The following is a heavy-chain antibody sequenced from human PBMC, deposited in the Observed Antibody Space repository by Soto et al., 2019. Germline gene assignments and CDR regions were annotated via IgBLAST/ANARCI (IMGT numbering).Heavy chain of an antibody. D-gene: IGHD1-20*01. V-gene: IGHV3-53*04. CDR2: IYSGGST. CDR1: GFTVSSNY. Sequence: HPGGSLRLSCAASGFTVSSNYMSWVRQAPGKGLEWVSVIYSGGSTYYADSVKGRFTISRHNSKNTLYLQMNSLRAEDTAVYYCAREGGTNWNYVVYWGQGTLVTVSS. CDR3: AREGGTNWNYVVY. J-gene: IGHJ4*02.